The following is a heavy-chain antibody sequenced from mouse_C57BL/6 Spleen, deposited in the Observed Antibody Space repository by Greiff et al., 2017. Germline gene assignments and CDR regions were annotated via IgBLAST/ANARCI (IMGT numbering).Heavy chain of an antibody. CDR1: GYTFTSYW. V-gene: IGHV1-55*01. D-gene: IGHD2-3*01. Sequence: QVQLQQPGAELVKPGASVKMSCKASGYTFTSYWITWVKQRPGQGLEWIGDIYPGSGSTNYNEKFKSKATLTVDTSSSTAYMQLSSLTSEDSAVYYCARRGDGYYDAIDYWGQGTSVTVSS. J-gene: IGHJ4*01. CDR2: IYPGSGST. CDR3: ARRGDGYYDAIDY.